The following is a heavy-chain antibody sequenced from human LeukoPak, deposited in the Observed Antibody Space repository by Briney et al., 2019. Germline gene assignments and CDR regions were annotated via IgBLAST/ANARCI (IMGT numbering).Heavy chain of an antibody. V-gene: IGHV4-34*01. CDR2: INHSGST. CDR3: AREGLAARRGAFDI. J-gene: IGHJ3*02. Sequence: SETLSLTCAVYGGSFSGYYWSWIRQPPGKGLEWIGEINHSGSTNYNPSLKSRVTISVDTSKNQFSLNLKSVTAADTAMYYCAREGLAARRGAFDIWGQGTVVTVSS. CDR1: GGSFSGYY. D-gene: IGHD6-6*01.